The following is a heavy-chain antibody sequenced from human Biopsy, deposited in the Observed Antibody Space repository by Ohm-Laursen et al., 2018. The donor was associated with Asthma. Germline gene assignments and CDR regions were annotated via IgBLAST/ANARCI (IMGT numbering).Heavy chain of an antibody. CDR1: GFSLRNARMG. D-gene: IGHD3-3*01. CDR3: ARVVNYDFRSGYWFDP. CDR2: IFSNDEK. V-gene: IGHV2-26*01. Sequence: PTQTLTLTCTVSGFSLRNARMGVTWIRQPPGKALEWLAHIFSNDEKSYSTSLKSRITISKDTAKSQVVLTMSNMDPVDTATYYCARVVNYDFRSGYWFDPWGQGNLVTVSS. J-gene: IGHJ5*02.